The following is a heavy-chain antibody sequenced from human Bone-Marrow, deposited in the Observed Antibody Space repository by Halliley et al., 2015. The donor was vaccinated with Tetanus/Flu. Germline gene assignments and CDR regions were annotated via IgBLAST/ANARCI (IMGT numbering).Heavy chain of an antibody. Sequence: SLRLSCAASEAPGFSFSNYWMAWVRQVPGKGLEWEANIKQDGSEKYYVDSVKGRFTISRDNAKNSLYLQMNSLRVADTAVYYCARGVNGYNYGFLPSHYLASWGQGTLVTVSS. CDR2: IKQDGSEK. CDR3: ARGVNGYNYGFLPSHYLAS. V-gene: IGHV3-7*03. CDR1: EAPGFSFSNYW. D-gene: IGHD5-18*01. J-gene: IGHJ4*02.